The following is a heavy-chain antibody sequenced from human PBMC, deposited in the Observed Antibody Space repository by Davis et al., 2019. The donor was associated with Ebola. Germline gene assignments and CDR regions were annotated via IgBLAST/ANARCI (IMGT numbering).Heavy chain of an antibody. Sequence: MPSETLSLTCTVSGGYISGYYWSWIRQPPGKGLEWIGEVSHSGTTNYNPSLESRVTISMDTSRNQFSLKLTSVTAADTAVYYCAKDHWGSSFSFDYWGQGTLVTVSS. D-gene: IGHD6-6*01. V-gene: IGHV4-34*01. J-gene: IGHJ4*02. CDR2: VSHSGTT. CDR3: AKDHWGSSFSFDY. CDR1: GGYISGYY.